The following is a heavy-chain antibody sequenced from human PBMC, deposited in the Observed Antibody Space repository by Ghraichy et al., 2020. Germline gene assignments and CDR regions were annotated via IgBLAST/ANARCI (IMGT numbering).Heavy chain of an antibody. CDR1: GFTFSTYW. J-gene: IGHJ4*02. D-gene: IGHD4-23*01. CDR3: ARDFGYGGNPLDI. CDR2: IKQDASDK. V-gene: IGHV3-7*01. Sequence: GESLNISCAASGFTFSTYWMSWVRQAPGKGLEWVANIKQDASDKYYVDSVKGRFTASRDNVRNSLYLQMNSLRAEDTAVYYCARDFGYGGNPLDIWGQGTLVTVSS.